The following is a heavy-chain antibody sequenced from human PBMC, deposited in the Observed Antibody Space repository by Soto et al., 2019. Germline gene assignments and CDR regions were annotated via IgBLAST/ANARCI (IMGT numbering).Heavy chain of an antibody. Sequence: SEPLSLTCIVSGGSIISSNNYLAWIRHPPAKGLEWIGSVEYGWSTYDNPSLRSRVTLSEDTSKNQFSLKLNSVTAADMAVYFCGRHIRGAVTMNWFDPGGQGIMVTVSS. CDR3: GRHIRGAVTMNWFDP. D-gene: IGHD4-17*01. V-gene: IGHV4-39*01. CDR2: VEYGWST. J-gene: IGHJ5*02. CDR1: GGSIISSNNY.